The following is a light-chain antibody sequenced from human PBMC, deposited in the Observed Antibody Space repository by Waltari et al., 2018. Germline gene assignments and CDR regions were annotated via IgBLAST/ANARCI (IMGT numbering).Light chain of an antibody. CDR3: GTWDDSLNGHWV. Sequence: QSVLTQPPSASGTPGQRVTISCSGSSSNIGGNTVNWYNQVPGAAPKLLIYYNDERPSGVPDRFSGSKSGTSASLAISGLQSEDEADYYCGTWDDSLNGHWVFGGGTRLTVL. CDR2: YND. CDR1: SSNIGGNT. J-gene: IGLJ3*02. V-gene: IGLV1-44*01.